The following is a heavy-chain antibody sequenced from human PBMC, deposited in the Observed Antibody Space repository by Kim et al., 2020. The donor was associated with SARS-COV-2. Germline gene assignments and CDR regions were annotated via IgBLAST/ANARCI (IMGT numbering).Heavy chain of an antibody. J-gene: IGHJ4*02. D-gene: IGHD6-19*01. CDR3: AKDSPGGSGGTTDY. Sequence: ADSVKGRFTISRDNSKNTLYLQMNSLRAEDTAVYYCAKDSPGGSGGTTDYWGQGTLVTVSS. V-gene: IGHV3-30*02.